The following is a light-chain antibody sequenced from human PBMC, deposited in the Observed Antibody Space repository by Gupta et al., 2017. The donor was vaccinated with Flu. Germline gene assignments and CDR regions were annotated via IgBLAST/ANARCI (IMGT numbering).Light chain of an antibody. V-gene: IGLV6-57*02. CDR1: GSSASDC. Sequence: GSSASDCVYVYQQRPVSATTTVVYEDAQSTPAGPDRFPFYIYRSSNSASLTISGLKTEDEADYYCQSYDSYNHDVVFGAGTKLTVL. J-gene: IGLJ2*01. CDR2: EDA. CDR3: QSYDSYNHDVV.